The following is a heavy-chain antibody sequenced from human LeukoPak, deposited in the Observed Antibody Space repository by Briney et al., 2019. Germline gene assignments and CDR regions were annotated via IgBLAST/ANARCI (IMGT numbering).Heavy chain of an antibody. D-gene: IGHD3-22*01. Sequence: RTSETLSLTCTVSGGSISSHYWSWIRQPPGKGLEWIGYIYYGGSTDYNPSLKSRVTISKDTSKTQFSLRLSSVASADTAVYYCARARLDSSGRFDSWGQGTLVTVSS. CDR2: IYYGGST. CDR3: ARARLDSSGRFDS. J-gene: IGHJ4*02. V-gene: IGHV4-59*11. CDR1: GGSISSHY.